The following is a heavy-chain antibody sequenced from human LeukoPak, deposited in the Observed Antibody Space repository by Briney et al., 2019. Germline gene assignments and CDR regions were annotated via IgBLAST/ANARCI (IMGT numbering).Heavy chain of an antibody. CDR1: GFTFSSYS. CDR2: ISSSSSYI. Sequence: SGGSLRLSCAASGFTFSSYSMNWVRQAPGKGLEWVSSISSSSSYIYYAGSVKGRFTISRDNAKNSLYLQMNSLRAEDTAVYYCAREDGSGSYYIPPPRYWGQGTLVTVSS. V-gene: IGHV3-21*01. D-gene: IGHD3-10*01. CDR3: AREDGSGSYYIPPPRY. J-gene: IGHJ4*02.